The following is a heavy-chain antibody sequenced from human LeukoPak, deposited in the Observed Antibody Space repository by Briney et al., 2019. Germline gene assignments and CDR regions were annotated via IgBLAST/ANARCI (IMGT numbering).Heavy chain of an antibody. J-gene: IGHJ5*02. CDR2: IIPIFGTA. Sequence: SSVKVSCKASGGTFSSYAISWVRQAPGQGLEWMGGIIPIFGTANYAQKFQGRVTITTDESTSTAYMELSSLRSEDTAVYYCARGVLRFLEWSSPSRTSWFDPWGQGTLVTVSS. D-gene: IGHD3-3*01. CDR3: ARGVLRFLEWSSPSRTSWFDP. CDR1: GGTFSSYA. V-gene: IGHV1-69*05.